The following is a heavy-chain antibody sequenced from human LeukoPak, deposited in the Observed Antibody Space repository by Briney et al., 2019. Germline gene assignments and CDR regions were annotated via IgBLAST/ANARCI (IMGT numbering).Heavy chain of an antibody. J-gene: IGHJ4*02. CDR2: ISGSGGST. V-gene: IGHV3-23*01. D-gene: IGHD2-15*01. CDR1: GFTFSSYA. CDR3: ARDQPPKTSGGSLPDY. Sequence: PGGSLRLSCAASGFTFSSYAMSWVRQAPGKGLEWVSAISGSGGSTYYADSVKGRFTISRDNAKNSLYLQMNSLRAEDTAVYYCARDQPPKTSGGSLPDYWGQGTLVTVSS.